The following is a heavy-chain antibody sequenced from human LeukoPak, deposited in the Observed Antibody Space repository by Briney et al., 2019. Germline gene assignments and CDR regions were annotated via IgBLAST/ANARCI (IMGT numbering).Heavy chain of an antibody. CDR2: ISAYNGNT. CDR1: GYTFTSYG. J-gene: IGHJ5*02. Sequence: GASVKVSCKASGYTFTSYGISWVRQAPGQGLEWMGWISAYNGNTNYAQKLQGRVTMTTDTSTSTAYMELRSLRSDDTAVYYCARDLRVYCSGGRCSWGENWFDPWGQGTLVTVSS. CDR3: ARDLRVYCSGGRCSWGENWFDP. D-gene: IGHD2-15*01. V-gene: IGHV1-18*01.